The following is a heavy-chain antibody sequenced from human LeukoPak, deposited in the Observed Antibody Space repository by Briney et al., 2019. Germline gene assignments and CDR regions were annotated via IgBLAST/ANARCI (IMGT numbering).Heavy chain of an antibody. V-gene: IGHV4-59*05. CDR3: ARRPRGYYDSSGYYYAFDP. CDR1: GGSISSYY. J-gene: IGHJ5*02. D-gene: IGHD3-22*01. Sequence: PSETLSLTCTVSGGSISSYYWSWIRQPPGKGLEWIGSIYYSGSTYYNPSLKSRVTISVDTSKNQFSLKLSSVTAADTAVYYCARRPRGYYDSSGYYYAFDPWGQGTLVTVSS. CDR2: IYYSGST.